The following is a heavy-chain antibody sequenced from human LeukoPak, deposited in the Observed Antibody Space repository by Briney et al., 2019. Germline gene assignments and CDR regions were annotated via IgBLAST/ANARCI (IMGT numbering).Heavy chain of an antibody. J-gene: IGHJ4*02. Sequence: ASVKVSCKASGYIFTDYGIRWVRQAPGQGFEWMGWISGYIGNTNYAQSLQGRVTMTTDTSTSTTYMELRSLGSDDTAVYYCAKDIHPGLGSGASCCFDYWGQGTLVTVSS. CDR1: GYIFTDYG. CDR2: ISGYIGNT. V-gene: IGHV1-18*01. CDR3: AKDIHPGLGSGASCCFDY. D-gene: IGHD2-15*01.